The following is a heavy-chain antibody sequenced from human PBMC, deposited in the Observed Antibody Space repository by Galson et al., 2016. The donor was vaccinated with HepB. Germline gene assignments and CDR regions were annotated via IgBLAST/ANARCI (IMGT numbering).Heavy chain of an antibody. J-gene: IGHJ5*02. CDR3: AEAVGA. V-gene: IGHV4-34*01. CDR1: AGSLSGSY. D-gene: IGHD6-19*01. CDR2: IDHSGIT. Sequence: SETLSLTCAVYAGSLSGSYRSWIRQPPGEGLEWIGEIDHSGITNYNSSLKSRVTASVDTSKNRFSLRLTPVTAADTAVYYCAEAVGAWGQGTLVTVSS.